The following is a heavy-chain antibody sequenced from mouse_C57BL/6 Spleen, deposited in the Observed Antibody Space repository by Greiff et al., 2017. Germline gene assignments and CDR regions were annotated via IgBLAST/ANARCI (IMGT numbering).Heavy chain of an antibody. CDR1: GFTFSDFY. CDR2: SRNKANAYTT. Sequence: EVMLVESGGGLVQSGRSLRLSCATSGFTFSDFYMEWVRQAPGKGLEWIAASRNKANAYTTEYSASVKGRFIVSRDTSQSILYRQMDALRAEDTAIYYCARGGDYAMDYWGQGTSVTVSS. V-gene: IGHV7-1*01. J-gene: IGHJ4*01. CDR3: ARGGDYAMDY.